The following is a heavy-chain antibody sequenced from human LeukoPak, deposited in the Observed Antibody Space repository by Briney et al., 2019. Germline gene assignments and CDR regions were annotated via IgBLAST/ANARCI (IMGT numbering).Heavy chain of an antibody. J-gene: IGHJ6*02. V-gene: IGHV3-30*18. CDR3: AKDTDPDRYYGMDV. D-gene: IGHD4-17*01. CDR2: ISYDGSNK. Sequence: GGSLRLSCAASGFTFSSYGMHWVRQAPGKGLEWVAVISYDGSNKYYADSVKGRFTISRDNSKNTLYLQMNSLRAEDTAVYYCAKDTDPDRYYGMDVWGQGTTVTVSS. CDR1: GFTFSSYG.